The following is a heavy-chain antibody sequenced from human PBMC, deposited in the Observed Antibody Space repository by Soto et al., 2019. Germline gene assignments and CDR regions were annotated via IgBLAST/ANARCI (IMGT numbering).Heavy chain of an antibody. D-gene: IGHD6-19*01. V-gene: IGHV4-59*01. CDR3: ARVRWTVAGPGHFGY. Sequence: QVQLQESGPGLVKPSETLSLTCTVSGGSISSYYWSWIRQPPGKGLEWIGYIYYSGSTNYNPSLKSRVTISVDTSKNQFSLKLSSVTAADTAVYYCARVRWTVAGPGHFGYWGQGTLVTVSS. CDR1: GGSISSYY. J-gene: IGHJ4*02. CDR2: IYYSGST.